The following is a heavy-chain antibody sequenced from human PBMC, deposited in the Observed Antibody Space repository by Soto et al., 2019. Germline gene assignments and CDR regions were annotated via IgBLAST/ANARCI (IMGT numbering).Heavy chain of an antibody. CDR2: INPSGGST. CDR3: ATSLYDSSGYYYYGLDY. Sequence: GASVKVSCKASGYTFTSYYMHWVRQAPGQGLEWMGIINPSGGSTSYAQKFQGRVTMTRDTSTSTVYMELSSLRSEDTAVYYCATSLYDSSGYYYYGLDYWGQGTLVTVSS. J-gene: IGHJ4*02. D-gene: IGHD3-22*01. V-gene: IGHV1-46*01. CDR1: GYTFTSYY.